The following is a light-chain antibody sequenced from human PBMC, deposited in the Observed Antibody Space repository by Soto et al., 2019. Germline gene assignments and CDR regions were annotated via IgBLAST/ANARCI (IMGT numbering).Light chain of an antibody. V-gene: IGKV3-20*01. CDR2: GSF. J-gene: IGKJ5*01. CDR3: QQYGSLIT. Sequence: NVLTQSPGTLSLSPGERATLSCRASQSLSGNYLAWYQQKPGQAPRVLIYGSFSRATGIPDRFSGSGSGTDFTLTISRLEPEDFAVYYCQQYGSLITFGQGTRLEIK. CDR1: QSLSGNY.